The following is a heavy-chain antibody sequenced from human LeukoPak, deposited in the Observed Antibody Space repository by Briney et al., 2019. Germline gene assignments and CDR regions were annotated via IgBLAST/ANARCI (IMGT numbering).Heavy chain of an antibody. Sequence: GGSLRLSCAASGFTFSSYAMHWVRQAPGKGLEWVAVISYDGSNKYYADSVKGRFTISRDNSKNTLYLQMNSLRAEDTAVYYCAKDLYYDILTGYSPYFDYWGQGTLVTVSS. CDR1: GFTFSSYA. J-gene: IGHJ4*02. D-gene: IGHD3-9*01. V-gene: IGHV3-30-3*01. CDR3: AKDLYYDILTGYSPYFDY. CDR2: ISYDGSNK.